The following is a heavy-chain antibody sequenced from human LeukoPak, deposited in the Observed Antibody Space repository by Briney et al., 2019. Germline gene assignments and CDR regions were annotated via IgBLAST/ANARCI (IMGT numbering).Heavy chain of an antibody. Sequence: ASVKVSCKASGYTFTNYGISWVRQAPGQGLEWMAWISAYNGNTNYAQKLQGRVTTTTDTSTNTAYMELRSLRSDDTAVYYCARDLDWDGRVVVSPAGYWGQGTLVTVSS. CDR2: ISAYNGNT. CDR1: GYTFTNYG. D-gene: IGHD2-21*01. CDR3: ARDLDWDGRVVVSPAGY. V-gene: IGHV1-18*01. J-gene: IGHJ4*02.